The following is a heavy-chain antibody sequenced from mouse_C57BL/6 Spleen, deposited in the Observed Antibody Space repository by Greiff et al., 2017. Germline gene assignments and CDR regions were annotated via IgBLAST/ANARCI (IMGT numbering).Heavy chain of an antibody. CDR3: APHYYGSSYDYFDY. V-gene: IGHV1-80*01. D-gene: IGHD1-1*01. J-gene: IGHJ2*01. CDR1: GYAFSSYW. CDR2: IYPGDGDT. Sequence: QVQLKQSGAELVKPGASVKISCKASGYAFSSYWMNWVKQRPGKGLEWIGQIYPGDGDTNYNGKFKGKATLTADKSSSTAYMQLSSLTSEDSAVYFCAPHYYGSSYDYFDYWGQGTTLTVSS.